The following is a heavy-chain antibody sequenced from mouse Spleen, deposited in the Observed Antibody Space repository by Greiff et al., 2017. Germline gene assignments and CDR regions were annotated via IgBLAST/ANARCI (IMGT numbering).Heavy chain of an antibody. CDR2: IYPGDGDT. J-gene: IGHJ2*01. V-gene: IGHV1-80*01. CDR3: ARKVLRGGFDY. CDR1: GYAFSSYW. D-gene: IGHD1-1*01. Sequence: VKLQESGAELVKPGASVKISCKASGYAFSSYWMNWVKQRPGKGLEWIGQIYPGDGDTNYNGKFKGKATLTADKSSSTAYMQLSSLTSEDSAVYFCARKVLRGGFDYWGQGTTLTVSS.